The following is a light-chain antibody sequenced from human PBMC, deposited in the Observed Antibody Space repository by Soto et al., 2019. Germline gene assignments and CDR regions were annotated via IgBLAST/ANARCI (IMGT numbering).Light chain of an antibody. CDR3: CSYTSSSTVV. Sequence: QSALTQPASVSGSPGQSITISCTGTSSDVGGYNYVSWYQQHPGKAPKLMIYAVTNRPSGVSIRFSGSKSGNTASLTISGLQAEDEADYYCCSYTSSSTVVFGGGTKVTV. V-gene: IGLV2-14*01. CDR2: AVT. J-gene: IGLJ2*01. CDR1: SSDVGGYNY.